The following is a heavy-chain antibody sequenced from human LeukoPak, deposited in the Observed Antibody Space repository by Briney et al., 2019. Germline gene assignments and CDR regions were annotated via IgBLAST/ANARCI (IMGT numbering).Heavy chain of an antibody. V-gene: IGHV4-59*01. CDR3: ARGIFPGIAAAGGCWFDP. Sequence: SETLSLTCTVSGGSISSYYWSWIRQPPGKGLERIEYIYYSGSTNYNPSLKSRVTISVDTSKNQFSLKLSSVTAADTAVYYCARGIFPGIAAAGGCWFDPWGQGTLVTVSS. CDR1: GGSISSYY. D-gene: IGHD6-13*01. J-gene: IGHJ5*02. CDR2: IYYSGST.